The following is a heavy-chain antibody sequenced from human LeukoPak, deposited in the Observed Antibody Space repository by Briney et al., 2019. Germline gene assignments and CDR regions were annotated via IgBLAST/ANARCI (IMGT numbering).Heavy chain of an antibody. CDR1: GLTFTNHF. J-gene: IGHJ3*01. Sequence: GGSLRLSCAASGLTFTNHFVHWVRQAPGKGLEWVASIATDGSQTFYRGSVKGRFTISRDNSENKLYLQMNSLTAEDTAVYFCVGERQDTIVHTGAFDFCGQATTLSVSS. V-gene: IGHV3-30-3*01. D-gene: IGHD1-14*01. CDR3: VGERQDTIVHTGAFDF. CDR2: IATDGSQT.